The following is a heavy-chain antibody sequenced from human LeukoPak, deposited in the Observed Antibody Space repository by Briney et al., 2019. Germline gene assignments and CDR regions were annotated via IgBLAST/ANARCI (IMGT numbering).Heavy chain of an antibody. CDR1: GGSISSYY. V-gene: IGHV4-59*12. D-gene: IGHD4-11*01. J-gene: IGHJ5*02. CDR2: IYYSGST. CDR3: ARDYSNPNWFDP. Sequence: SETLSLTCTVSGGSISSYYWSWIRQPPGKGLEWIGYIYYSGSTNYNPSLKSRVTMSVDTSKNQFSLKLSSVTAADTAVYYCARDYSNPNWFDPWGQGTLVTVSS.